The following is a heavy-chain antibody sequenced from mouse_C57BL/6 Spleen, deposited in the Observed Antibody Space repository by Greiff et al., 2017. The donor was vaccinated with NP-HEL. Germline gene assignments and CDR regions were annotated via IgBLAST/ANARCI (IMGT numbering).Heavy chain of an antibody. CDR3: ARRGDYYGSGSMDY. D-gene: IGHD1-1*01. CDR1: GFTFSDYG. J-gene: IGHJ4*01. CDR2: ISSGSSTI. Sequence: EVQLVESGGGLVKPGGSLKLSCAASGFTFSDYGMHWVRQAPETGLEWVAYISSGSSTIYYADTVKGRFTISRDNAKNTLFLQMTRLRSEDTAMFYCARRGDYYGSGSMDYWGQGTSVTVSS. V-gene: IGHV5-17*01.